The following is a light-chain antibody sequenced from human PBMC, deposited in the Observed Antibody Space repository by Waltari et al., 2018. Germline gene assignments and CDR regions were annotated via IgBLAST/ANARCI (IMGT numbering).Light chain of an antibody. CDR2: DAS. Sequence: EIVLTQSPATLSLSPGETATLSCRASQSVGTYLAWYQQKPGQAPRLLIYDASNRATGIPDRFRGSGSGTDFTLTISSLEPEDSALYYCQQRSSWTPHTFGQGARLEIK. CDR1: QSVGTY. J-gene: IGKJ2*01. CDR3: QQRSSWTPHT. V-gene: IGKV3-11*01.